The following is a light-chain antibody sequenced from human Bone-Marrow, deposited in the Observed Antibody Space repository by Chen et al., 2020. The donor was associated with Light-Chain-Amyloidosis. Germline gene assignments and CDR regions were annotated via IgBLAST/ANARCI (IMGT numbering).Light chain of an antibody. CDR1: QSVNSNY. Sequence: EIVLTQSPDTLSLSPGERATLSCRASQSVNSNYLAWYQQKSGQAPRLLIYRASSRATGIPDRFSGSGSETDFTLTITRLEPEDLAVYYCQQYGSSPWTFGQGTKVEIK. V-gene: IGKV3-20*01. CDR2: RAS. CDR3: QQYGSSPWT. J-gene: IGKJ1*01.